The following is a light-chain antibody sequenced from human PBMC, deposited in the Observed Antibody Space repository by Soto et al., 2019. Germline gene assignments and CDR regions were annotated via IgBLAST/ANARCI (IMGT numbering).Light chain of an antibody. V-gene: IGKV1-6*01. CDR1: QGIRTE. J-gene: IGKJ4*01. CDR2: SAS. Sequence: AIQMTQSPSSLSASVGDRVTITCRASQGIRTELSWYQQKPGKAPNLLIYSASTVQTGVPSRFSGSGSGTDFTLTXXXXXXXXFATYYCLXXXXXXRTFG. CDR3: LXXXXXXRT.